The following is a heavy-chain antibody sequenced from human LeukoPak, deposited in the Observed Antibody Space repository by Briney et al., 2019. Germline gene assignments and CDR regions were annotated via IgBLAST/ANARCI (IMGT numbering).Heavy chain of an antibody. V-gene: IGHV4-59*01. CDR3: ARGRSSWNYDY. D-gene: IGHD6-13*01. CDR1: GGSIGSDY. J-gene: IGHJ4*02. CDR2: IYYIGST. Sequence: SETLSLTCSVSGGSIGSDYWTWIRQSPRRGLEWIGYIYYIGSTNYNPSLKSRVTISVDTSKNEVFLNLTSVTTADTALYYCARGRSSWNYDYWGQGTLVTVSS.